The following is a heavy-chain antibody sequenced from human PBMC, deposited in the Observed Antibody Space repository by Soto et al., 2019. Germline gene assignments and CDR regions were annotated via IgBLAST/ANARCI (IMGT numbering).Heavy chain of an antibody. Sequence: GGSLRLSCAASGFTSSDAWMSWVRQAPGKGLEWVGRIKSNSDGATTDYAAPVKGRFTISRDDSTNMLYLQMSSLKTEDTAVYYCATMDRAMVRVSYYPYYYSMDVWGQGTTVTVSS. D-gene: IGHD5-18*01. CDR1: GFTSSDAW. J-gene: IGHJ6*02. CDR2: IKSNSDGATT. CDR3: ATMDRAMVRVSYYPYYYSMDV. V-gene: IGHV3-15*01.